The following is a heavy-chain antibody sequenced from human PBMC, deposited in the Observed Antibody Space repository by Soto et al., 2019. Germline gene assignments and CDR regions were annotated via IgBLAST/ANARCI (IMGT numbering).Heavy chain of an antibody. CDR2: ISAYNGNT. Sequence: GASVKVSCKASGYTFTSYGISWVRQAPGQGLEWMGWISAYNGNTNYAQKLQGRVTMTTDTSTSTAYMELRSLRPDDTAVYYCARDPPVVVPAAGPIYFDYWGQGTLVTVSS. D-gene: IGHD2-2*01. J-gene: IGHJ4*02. CDR1: GYTFTSYG. CDR3: ARDPPVVVPAAGPIYFDY. V-gene: IGHV1-18*04.